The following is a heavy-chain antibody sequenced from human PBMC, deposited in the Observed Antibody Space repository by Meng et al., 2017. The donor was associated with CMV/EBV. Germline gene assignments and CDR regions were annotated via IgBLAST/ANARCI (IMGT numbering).Heavy chain of an antibody. V-gene: IGHV4-34*01. D-gene: IGHD6-13*01. CDR1: GGSFSVYY. Sequence: QVQLQEWGAGLLKPSETLSLTCAVYGGSFSVYYWSWIRQPQGKGLEWIGEINHSGSTNYNPSLKSRVTISVDTSKNQFSLKLSSVTAADTAVYYCARGRGSWYFVDYWGQGTLVTVSS. J-gene: IGHJ4*02. CDR2: INHSGST. CDR3: ARGRGSWYFVDY.